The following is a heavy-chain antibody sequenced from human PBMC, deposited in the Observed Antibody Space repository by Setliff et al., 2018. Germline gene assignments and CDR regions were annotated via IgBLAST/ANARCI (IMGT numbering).Heavy chain of an antibody. CDR2: IYPDDSDT. D-gene: IGHD3-22*01. CDR3: ARRRRFDSGGPRSPWYFDL. CDR1: GYNFLDYW. V-gene: IGHV5-51*01. Sequence: GESLTISCKASGYNFLDYWIGWVRQMPGKGLEWMGIIYPDDSDTRYSPSVQGPFTISADKSISTAYLQWSSLKASDTAFYYCARRRRFDSGGPRSPWYFDLWGRGTLVTV. J-gene: IGHJ2*01.